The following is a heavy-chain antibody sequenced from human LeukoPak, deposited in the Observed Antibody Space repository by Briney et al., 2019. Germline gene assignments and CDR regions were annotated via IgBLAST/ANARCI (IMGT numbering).Heavy chain of an antibody. CDR3: ARQAGYLSP. CDR1: GGAFSTFY. J-gene: IGHJ5*02. CDR2: IYYSGST. V-gene: IGHV4-59*08. D-gene: IGHD2/OR15-2a*01. Sequence: PSETLSLTCTVSGGAFSTFYWSWIRQPPGKGLEWIGHIYYSGSTNYNPSLKSRVTISLDTSKNQFSLKLSSVTAADTAVYYCARQAGYLSPWGQGTLVTASS.